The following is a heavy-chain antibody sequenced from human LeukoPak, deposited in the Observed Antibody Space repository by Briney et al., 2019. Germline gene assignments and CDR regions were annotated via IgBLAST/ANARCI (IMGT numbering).Heavy chain of an antibody. V-gene: IGHV4-31*03. D-gene: IGHD7-27*01. CDR1: GGSIISGGYY. CDR3: ARESHWGFEYWFDP. CDR2: IYYSGST. Sequence: PSETLSLTCTVSGGSIISGGYYWSWIRQRPGKGLEWIGYIYYSGSTYYNPSLKSRVTISVDTSKNQFSLKLSSVTAADTAVYHCARESHWGFEYWFDPWGQGTLVTVSS. J-gene: IGHJ5*02.